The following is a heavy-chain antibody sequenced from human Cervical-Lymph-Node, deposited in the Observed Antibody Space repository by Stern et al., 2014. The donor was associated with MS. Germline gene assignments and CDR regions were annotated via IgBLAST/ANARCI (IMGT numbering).Heavy chain of an antibody. Sequence: VHLVESGGDLVKPGGTLRLSCAASGLTFSDYYITWIRQAPGKGPEWGSHISSSGSTTFYADSVKGRFTVSRDNAKNSVYLQMNSLTADDTAVYYCARGGRGTSYYWQYWGQGTLVTVSS. CDR1: GLTFSDYY. CDR3: ARGGRGTSYYWQY. V-gene: IGHV3-11*01. CDR2: ISSSGSTT. D-gene: IGHD1-26*01. J-gene: IGHJ4*02.